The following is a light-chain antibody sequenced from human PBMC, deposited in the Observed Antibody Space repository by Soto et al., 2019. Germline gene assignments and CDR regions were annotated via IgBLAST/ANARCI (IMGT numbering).Light chain of an antibody. CDR2: GAS. V-gene: IGKV3-20*01. CDR1: QSIGSSY. CDR3: QQYGSSPIT. Sequence: EVVLTQSPAILSLSPWERASLSCRASQSIGSSYLAWYQHKSGQAPRLLIYGASGRARGVPDRFSGSGSGTDFTLIIRRLEPEDFAVYYCQQYGSSPITFGQGTRLEIK. J-gene: IGKJ5*01.